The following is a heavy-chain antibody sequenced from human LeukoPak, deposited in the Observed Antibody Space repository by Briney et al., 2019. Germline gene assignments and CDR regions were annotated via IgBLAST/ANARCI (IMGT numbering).Heavy chain of an antibody. CDR3: AKRGVVVRVFLVGFHREAYYFDS. D-gene: IGHD3-16*02. CDR2: LSGSAGGT. J-gene: IGHJ4*02. V-gene: IGHV3-23*01. Sequence: GGSLRLSCGVSGIALSNYAMSWVRQAPGKGLEWVAGLSGSAGGTTYADSVKGCFTISRDNSKNTLFLQMDRLRAEDTAVYFCAKRGVVVRVFLVGFHREAYYFDSWGQGAQVTVSS. CDR1: GIALSNYA.